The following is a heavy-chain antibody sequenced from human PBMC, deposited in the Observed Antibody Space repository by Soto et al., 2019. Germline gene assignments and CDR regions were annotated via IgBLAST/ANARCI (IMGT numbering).Heavy chain of an antibody. J-gene: IGHJ4*01. CDR2: INPNSGGT. D-gene: IGHD1-26*01. V-gene: IGHV1-2*02. CDR1: GYTFTGYY. CDR3: ARDKGDSGSRFDD. Sequence: ASVKVSCKASGYTFTGYYMHWVRQAPGQGLEWMGWINPNSGGTNYAQKFQGRVTMTRDTSISTAYMELSRLRSDDTAVYHCARDKGDSGSRFDDWGHVPLFPVCS.